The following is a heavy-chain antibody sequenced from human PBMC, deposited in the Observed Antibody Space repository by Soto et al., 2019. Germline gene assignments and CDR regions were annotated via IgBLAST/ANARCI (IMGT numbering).Heavy chain of an antibody. J-gene: IGHJ6*03. CDR2: ISSNGVGT. CDR1: GFTLSGYA. CDR3: ARRARPDFYYMDV. D-gene: IGHD6-6*01. V-gene: IGHV3-64*01. Sequence: EVQLAESGGGLAQPGGSLRLSCAASGFTLSGYAMAWVRQAPGKGLEYVSGISSNGVGTYYANSVQGRFTISRDNSKNTVYLQMGSLRPEDLAVYYCARRARPDFYYMDVWCKGTTVTVSS.